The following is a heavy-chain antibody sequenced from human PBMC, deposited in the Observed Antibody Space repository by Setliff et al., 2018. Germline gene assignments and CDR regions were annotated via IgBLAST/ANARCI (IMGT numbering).Heavy chain of an antibody. CDR1: GFSFSDYA. CDR3: AKDLSSNTAASYFFDL. Sequence: GGSLRLSCAASGFSFSDYAMSWVRQAPRKGLEWVSGGSTGKTDYADSVKGRFTMSRDSSTNTLYSQMNSLRGEDTAVYYCAKDLSSNTAASYFFDLWGQGTQVTVSS. V-gene: IGHV3-23*01. J-gene: IGHJ4*02. CDR2: GSTGKT. D-gene: IGHD5-18*01.